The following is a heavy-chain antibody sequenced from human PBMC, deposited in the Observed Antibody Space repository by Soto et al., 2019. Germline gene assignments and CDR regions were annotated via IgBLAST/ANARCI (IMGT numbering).Heavy chain of an antibody. D-gene: IGHD2-2*01. V-gene: IGHV1-69*13. Sequence: SPVKGSGKAAGVTFSSYAISWVRQPPGKGREWMGGSIPIFGTANYAQKFQGRVTITADESTSTAYMELSSLRSEDTAVYYCARGEYQLLGSSGSYPLDYGMDVWGQGTTVTVSS. CDR2: SIPIFGTA. CDR1: GVTFSSYA. J-gene: IGHJ6*02. CDR3: ARGEYQLLGSSGSYPLDYGMDV.